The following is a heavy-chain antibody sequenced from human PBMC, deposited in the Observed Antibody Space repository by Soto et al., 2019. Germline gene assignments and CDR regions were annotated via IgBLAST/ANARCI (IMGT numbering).Heavy chain of an antibody. CDR3: ARATTRRGWFDP. D-gene: IGHD4-4*01. CDR2: IYSGGTT. J-gene: IGHJ5*02. CDR1: GGTVSGNY. Sequence: PGGSLRLSCAASGGTVSGNYRNWVRQAPGKGLEWVSVIYSGGTTYFADSVKGRFTISRDDSKNTLYLQMNSLRAEDTAVYYCARATTRRGWFDPWGQGTLVTVSS. V-gene: IGHV3-53*01.